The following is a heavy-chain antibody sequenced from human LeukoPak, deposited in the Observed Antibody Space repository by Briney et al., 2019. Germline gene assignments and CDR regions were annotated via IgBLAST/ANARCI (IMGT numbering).Heavy chain of an antibody. Sequence: SETLSLTCAVYGGSFSGYYWSWIRQPPGKRLEWIGEINHSGSTNYNPSLKSRVTISVDTSKNQFSLKLSSVTAADTAVYYCARGRKGLGVYSSSWYGDYWGQGTLVTVSS. J-gene: IGHJ4*02. D-gene: IGHD6-13*01. CDR3: ARGRKGLGVYSSSWYGDY. CDR2: INHSGST. V-gene: IGHV4-34*01. CDR1: GGSFSGYY.